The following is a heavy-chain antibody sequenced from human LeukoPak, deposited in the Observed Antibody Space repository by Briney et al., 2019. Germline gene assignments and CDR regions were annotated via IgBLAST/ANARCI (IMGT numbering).Heavy chain of an antibody. Sequence: GGSLRLSCAASGFIFSSYWMTWVRQAPGKGLEWVANIKQTGSENSYVDSVKGRFTISRDNAKNSLYLQINSLRAEDTAVYYCARSYYYDSSHTVDYWGQGTLVTVSS. D-gene: IGHD3-22*01. CDR2: IKQTGSEN. V-gene: IGHV3-7*01. CDR1: GFIFSSYW. CDR3: ARSYYYDSSHTVDY. J-gene: IGHJ4*02.